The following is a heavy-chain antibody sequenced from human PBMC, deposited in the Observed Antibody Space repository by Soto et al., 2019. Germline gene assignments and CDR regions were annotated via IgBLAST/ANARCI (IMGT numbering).Heavy chain of an antibody. CDR3: ASLGLGPNWNDAPFDY. D-gene: IGHD1-1*01. Sequence: EVQLVETGGGLIQPGGSLRLSCAASGFTVSSNYMSWVRQAPGKGLEWVSVIYSGGSTYYADSVKGRFTISRDNSKNTLYLQMNSLRAEDTAVYYCASLGLGPNWNDAPFDYWGQGTLVSVSS. CDR1: GFTVSSNY. J-gene: IGHJ4*02. CDR2: IYSGGST. V-gene: IGHV3-53*02.